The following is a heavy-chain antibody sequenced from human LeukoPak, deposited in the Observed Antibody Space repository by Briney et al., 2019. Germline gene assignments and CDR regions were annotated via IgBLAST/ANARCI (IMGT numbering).Heavy chain of an antibody. V-gene: IGHV4-59*01. CDR2: IYYSGST. Sequence: PSETLSLTCTVSGGSISSYYWSWIRQPPGKGLEWIGYIYYSGSTRYNPSLKSRVTISVDTSKSQFSLKLSSVTAADTAVYYCASVDYQYYFDYWGRGTLVTVSS. D-gene: IGHD4-11*01. J-gene: IGHJ4*02. CDR1: GGSISSYY. CDR3: ASVDYQYYFDY.